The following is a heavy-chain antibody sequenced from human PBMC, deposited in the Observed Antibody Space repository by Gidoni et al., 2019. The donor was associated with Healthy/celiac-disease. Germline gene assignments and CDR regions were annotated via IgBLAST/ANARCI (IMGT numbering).Heavy chain of an antibody. D-gene: IGHD3-3*01. CDR1: GSTFSCYS. CDR2: ISSSSSTI. J-gene: IGHJ4*02. V-gene: IGHV3-48*01. Sequence: EVQLVESGGGLVQPGGSLRLPCSASGSTFSCYSMNWVRQAPGKGLEWVSYISSSSSTIYYADSVKGRFTISRDNAKNSLYLQMNSLRAEDTAVYYCARDHNYDFWSGYLPYFDYWGQGTLVTVSS. CDR3: ARDHNYDFWSGYLPYFDY.